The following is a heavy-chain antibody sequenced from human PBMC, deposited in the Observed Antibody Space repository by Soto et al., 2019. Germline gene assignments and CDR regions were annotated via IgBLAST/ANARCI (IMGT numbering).Heavy chain of an antibody. Sequence: GASVKVSCKASGYTFTGYYMHWVRQAPGQGLEWMGWINPNSGGTNYAQKFQGRVTMTRDTFISTAYMELSRLRSDNTAVYYCARVGVAASPNMDVWGQGTTVTVSS. D-gene: IGHD6-25*01. J-gene: IGHJ6*02. CDR3: ARVGVAASPNMDV. CDR1: GYTFTGYY. CDR2: INPNSGGT. V-gene: IGHV1-2*02.